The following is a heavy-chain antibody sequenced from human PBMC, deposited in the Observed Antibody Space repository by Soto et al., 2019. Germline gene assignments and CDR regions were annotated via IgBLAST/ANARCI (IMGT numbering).Heavy chain of an antibody. CDR2: IYNNGNT. J-gene: IGHJ6*03. CDR1: GGSISTYH. D-gene: IGHD2-15*01. CDR3: ARDRDACSGGSCYSGYYFYMDV. Sequence: SETLSLTCTVSGGSISTYHWSWILQPPGKGLEWIGYIYNNGNTNHNPSLEGRVTISVDTSGNQFSLKLSSVTAADTAVYYCARDRDACSGGSCYSGYYFYMDVWGKGTTVTVSS. V-gene: IGHV4-59*12.